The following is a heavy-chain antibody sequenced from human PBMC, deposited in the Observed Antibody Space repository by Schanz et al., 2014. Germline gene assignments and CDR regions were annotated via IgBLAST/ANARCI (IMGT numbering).Heavy chain of an antibody. Sequence: DVQLLESGGGLVQPGGSLRLSCAASGFTLSNSDMHWVRQGTGKGLEWVSTIGYLGDTYYPDSVKGRFTISRENAKNSLYLQMNSLRAGDTAVYYCAKDPSHGDYDYYFDYWGQGTLXTVSS. V-gene: IGHV3-13*01. J-gene: IGHJ4*02. CDR1: GFTLSNSD. D-gene: IGHD3-22*01. CDR3: AKDPSHGDYDYYFDY. CDR2: IGYLGDT.